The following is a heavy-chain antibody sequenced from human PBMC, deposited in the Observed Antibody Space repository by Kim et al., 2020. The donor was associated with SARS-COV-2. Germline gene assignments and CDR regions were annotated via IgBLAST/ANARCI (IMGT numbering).Heavy chain of an antibody. J-gene: IGHJ4*02. CDR3: AKVETTGGSTSNSYYFRY. CDR2: ISYEGSYK. Sequence: GGSLRLSCAASGFTFSSFGMHWVRQAPGKGLEWVSAISYEGSYKYYPDSVKGRFTVSRDNLKNTLYLQMNSLRAEDTGVYYCAKVETTGGSTSNSYYFRYWGQGTQVTVSS. D-gene: IGHD6-6*01. CDR1: GFTFSSFG. V-gene: IGHV3-30*18.